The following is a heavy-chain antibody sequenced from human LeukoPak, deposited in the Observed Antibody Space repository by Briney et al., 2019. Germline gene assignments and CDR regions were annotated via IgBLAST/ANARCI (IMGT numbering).Heavy chain of an antibody. J-gene: IGHJ6*02. V-gene: IGHV4-34*01. CDR2: INHSGST. CDR3: ARGTLDRITMVRGHKGSYCYYGMDV. CDR1: GGSFSGYY. Sequence: SETLSLTCAVYGGSFSGYYWSWIRQPPGKGLEWIGEINHSGSTNYNPSLKSRVTISVDTSKNQFSLKLSSVTAADTAVYYCARGTLDRITMVRGHKGSYCYYGMDVWGQGTTVTVSS. D-gene: IGHD3-10*01.